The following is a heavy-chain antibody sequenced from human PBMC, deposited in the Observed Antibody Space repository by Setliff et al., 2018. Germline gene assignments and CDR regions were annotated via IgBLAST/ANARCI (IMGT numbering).Heavy chain of an antibody. J-gene: IGHJ6*03. Sequence: SETLSLTCTVSGASVRSHYWSWIRQSPEKGLEWIGQIYTSWSTNYNPSLKSRVTISVDTSKNQFSLKLSSVTAADTAVYYCARMSGFLYMDVWGKGTTVTVSS. D-gene: IGHD3-3*01. CDR1: GASVRSHY. CDR3: ARMSGFLYMDV. CDR2: IYTSWST. V-gene: IGHV4-4*09.